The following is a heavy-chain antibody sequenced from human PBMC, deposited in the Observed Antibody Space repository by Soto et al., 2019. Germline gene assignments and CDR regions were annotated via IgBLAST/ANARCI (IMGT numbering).Heavy chain of an antibody. CDR3: ARTLASSGMDV. CDR1: GYTFTSFS. V-gene: IGHV1-46*01. CDR2: IKPVDGST. Sequence: ASVKVSCKASGYTFTSFSIHWVRQAPGQGLEWMGIIKPVDGSTSYAQKFQGRVTMTRDTSTSTVYMELPSLGSEDTAVYYCARTLASSGMDVWGQGTTVTVSS. D-gene: IGHD6-13*01. J-gene: IGHJ6*02.